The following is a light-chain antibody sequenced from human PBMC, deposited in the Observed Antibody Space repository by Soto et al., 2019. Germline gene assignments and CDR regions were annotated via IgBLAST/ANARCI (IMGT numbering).Light chain of an antibody. CDR1: QSVSSY. V-gene: IGKV3-15*01. J-gene: IGKJ1*01. Sequence: EIVLTQSPCTLSLSPGDRATLSCRASQSVSSYLAWYQQKPGQAPRLLIYDASTRDTGIPARFSGSGSGTEFTLTISSLQSEDFAVYYCQQYNNWPPWTFGQGTKVDIK. CDR2: DAS. CDR3: QQYNNWPPWT.